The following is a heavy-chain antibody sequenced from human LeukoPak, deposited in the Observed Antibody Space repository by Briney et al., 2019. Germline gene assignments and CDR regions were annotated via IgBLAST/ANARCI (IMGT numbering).Heavy chain of an antibody. CDR2: IYYSGST. CDR1: GGSISSSSYY. Sequence: SETLSLTCTVSGGSISSSSYYWGWIRQPPGKGLEWIGSIYYSGSTYYNPSLKSRVTISVDTSKNQFSLKLSSVTAADTAVYYCAAAAEDYFVYWGQGTLVTVSS. D-gene: IGHD6-13*01. CDR3: AAAAEDYFVY. J-gene: IGHJ4*02. V-gene: IGHV4-39*01.